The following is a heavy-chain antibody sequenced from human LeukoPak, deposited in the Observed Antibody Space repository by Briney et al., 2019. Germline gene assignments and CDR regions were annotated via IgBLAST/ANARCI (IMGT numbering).Heavy chain of an antibody. D-gene: IGHD3/OR15-3a*01. V-gene: IGHV4-39*01. CDR2: IYYSGST. Sequence: SETLSLTCIVSGGSISSSSYYWGWIRQPPGKGLEWIGSIYYSGSTYYNPSLKSRVTISVDTSKNQFSLKLSSVTAADTAVYYCARLRDFWTDYWGQGTLVTVSS. CDR3: ARLRDFWTDY. CDR1: GGSISSSSYY. J-gene: IGHJ4*02.